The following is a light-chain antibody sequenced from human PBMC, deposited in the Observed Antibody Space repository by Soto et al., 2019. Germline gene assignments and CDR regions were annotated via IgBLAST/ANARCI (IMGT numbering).Light chain of an antibody. CDR2: EVN. V-gene: IGLV2-14*01. CDR3: ISYTTTKSLV. CDR1: SSDVGGYNF. J-gene: IGLJ2*01. Sequence: QSALIQPASVSGSPGQSITISCTGTSSDVGGYNFVSWYQQHPGKAPKDVLYEVNNRPSGVSNRFSGSKSGNMASLTISGLQAEDEADYYCISYTTTKSLVFGGGTKLTVL.